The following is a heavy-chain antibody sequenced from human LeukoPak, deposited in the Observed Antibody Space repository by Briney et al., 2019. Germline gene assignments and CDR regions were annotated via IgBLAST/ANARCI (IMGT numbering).Heavy chain of an antibody. D-gene: IGHD3-3*01. CDR3: ARQEFWSGYSNWFDP. J-gene: IGHJ5*02. Sequence: SGTLSLTCTVSGGSISSSSYYWGWIRQPPGKGLEWIGSIYYSGSTYYNPSLKSRVTISVDTSKNQFSLKLSSVTAADTAVYYCARQEFWSGYSNWFDPWGQGTLVTVSS. CDR1: GGSISSSSYY. V-gene: IGHV4-39*01. CDR2: IYYSGST.